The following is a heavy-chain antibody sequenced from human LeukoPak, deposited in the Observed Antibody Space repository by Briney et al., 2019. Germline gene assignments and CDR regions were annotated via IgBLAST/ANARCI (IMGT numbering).Heavy chain of an antibody. CDR2: ISSSSSTI. V-gene: IGHV3-48*01. CDR3: ARSGVAARLSECYFDY. D-gene: IGHD6-6*01. CDR1: GFTFSSYS. J-gene: IGHJ4*02. Sequence: GGSLRLSCAASGFTFSSYSMNWVRQAPGKGLEWVSYISSSSSTIYYADSVKGRFSISRDNAKNSLYLQMNSLRAEDTAVYYCARSGVAARLSECYFDYWGQGTLVTVSS.